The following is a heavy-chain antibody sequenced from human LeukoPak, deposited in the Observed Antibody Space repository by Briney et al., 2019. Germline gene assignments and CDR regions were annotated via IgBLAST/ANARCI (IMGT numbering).Heavy chain of an antibody. V-gene: IGHV1-8*03. CDR2: MNPNSGNT. Sequence: GASVKVSCKASGYTFTSYGISWVRQATGQGLEWMGWMNPNSGNTGYAQKFQGRVTITRNTSISTAYMELSSLRSEDTAVYYCARAGYGDSWSWFDPWGQGTLVTVSS. J-gene: IGHJ5*02. CDR1: GYTFTSYG. CDR3: ARAGYGDSWSWFDP. D-gene: IGHD4-17*01.